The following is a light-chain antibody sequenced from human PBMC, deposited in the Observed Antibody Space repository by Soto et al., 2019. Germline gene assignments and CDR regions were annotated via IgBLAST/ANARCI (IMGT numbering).Light chain of an antibody. V-gene: IGKV3-15*01. CDR2: GAS. CDR1: QSIGGN. CDR3: QQYNNWPYT. Sequence: EMVMTQSPATQSVSPGERASLSCRASQSIGGNLAWYQQKPGKAPRLLIYGASTRATGVPARFSGSGSRTDFTLTISSLQSEDFAIYYCQQYNNWPYTFGQGTKLEI. J-gene: IGKJ2*01.